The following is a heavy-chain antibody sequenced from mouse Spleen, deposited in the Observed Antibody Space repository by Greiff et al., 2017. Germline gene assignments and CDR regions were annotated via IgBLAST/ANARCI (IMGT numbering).Heavy chain of an antibody. J-gene: IGHJ2*01. CDR3: TRGLSTVGDY. V-gene: IGHV1S22*01. Sequence: LQQPGSELVRPGASVKLSCKASGYTFTSYWMHWVKQRHGQGLEWIGNIYPGSGSTNYDEKFKSKGTLTVDTSSSTAYMHLSSLTSEDSAVYYCTRGLSTVGDYWGQGATLTVSS. D-gene: IGHD1-1*01. CDR1: GYTFTSYW. CDR2: IYPGSGST.